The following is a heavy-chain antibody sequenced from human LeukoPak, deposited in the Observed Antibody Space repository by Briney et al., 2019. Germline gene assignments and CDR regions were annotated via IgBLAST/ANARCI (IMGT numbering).Heavy chain of an antibody. V-gene: IGHV4-59*12. Sequence: SETLSLTCTVSGGSISSYYWSWIRQPPGKGLEWIVYIYYSGITNYNPTLKIRATISVDTSKNQLSLKLSSVTAADPAVYYCARDNSIFGVVSAEYFQHWGQGTLVTVSS. CDR2: IYYSGIT. D-gene: IGHD3-3*01. CDR1: GGSISSYY. J-gene: IGHJ1*01. CDR3: ARDNSIFGVVSAEYFQH.